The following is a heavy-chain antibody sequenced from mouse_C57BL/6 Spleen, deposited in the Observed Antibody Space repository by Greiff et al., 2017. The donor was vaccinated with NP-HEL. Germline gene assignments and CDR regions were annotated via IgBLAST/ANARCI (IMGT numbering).Heavy chain of an antibody. Sequence: VQLQQSGPELVKPGASVKISCKASGYSFTSYYIHWVKQRPGQGLEWIGWIYPGSGDTKYNEKFKGKATLTADTSSSTAYMQLSSLTSEDSAVYYCARGEGPMVARGYWGPGTTLTVSS. V-gene: IGHV1-66*01. CDR1: GYSFTSYY. D-gene: IGHD2-2*01. J-gene: IGHJ2*01. CDR3: ARGEGPMVARGY. CDR2: IYPGSGDT.